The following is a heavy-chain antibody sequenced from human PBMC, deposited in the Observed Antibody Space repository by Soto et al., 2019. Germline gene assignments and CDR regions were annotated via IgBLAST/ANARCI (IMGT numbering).Heavy chain of an antibody. CDR1: GYNFNSYT. J-gene: IGHJ4*02. CDR3: AKSATVPAAIAY. CDR2: ISAYNGNT. D-gene: IGHD2-2*02. V-gene: IGHV1-18*01. Sequence: ASVKVSCKASGYNFNSYTISWVRQAPGQGLEWMGRISAYNGNTNYAQKFQGRVTITRDTSASTAYMELSSLRSEDTAVYYCAKSATVPAAIAYWGQGTLVTVSS.